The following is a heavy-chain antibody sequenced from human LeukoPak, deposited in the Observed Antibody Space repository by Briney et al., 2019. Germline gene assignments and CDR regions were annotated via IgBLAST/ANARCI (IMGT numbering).Heavy chain of an antibody. J-gene: IGHJ3*02. CDR2: ISSSSSYI. D-gene: IGHD5-24*01. Sequence: PGGSLRLSCAASGFTFSSYSMNWVRQAPGKGLEWVSSISSSSSYIYYADSVKGRFTISRDNAKNSLYLQMNSLRAEDTAVYYCARALGKDGYNLGVVTGVAFAFDIWGQGTMVTVSS. CDR1: GFTFSSYS. V-gene: IGHV3-21*01. CDR3: ARALGKDGYNLGVVTGVAFAFDI.